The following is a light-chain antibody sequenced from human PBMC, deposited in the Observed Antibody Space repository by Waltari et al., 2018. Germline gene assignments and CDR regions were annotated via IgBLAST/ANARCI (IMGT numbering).Light chain of an antibody. V-gene: IGKV4-1*01. J-gene: IGKJ3*01. CDR3: LQHYTTPFT. CDR2: WAS. CDR1: QAVTNS. Sequence: DIVMTQSPECLGVSLGERATINCKSSQAVTNSLSWYKQQPGQPPELLIYWASTRESGVPDRFSGSGFGTDFTLTIRSLQAEDVAVYYCLQHYTTPFTFGPGTRVDI.